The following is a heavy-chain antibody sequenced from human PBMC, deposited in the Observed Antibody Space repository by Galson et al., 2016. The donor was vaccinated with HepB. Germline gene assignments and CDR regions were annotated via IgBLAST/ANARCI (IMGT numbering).Heavy chain of an antibody. CDR1: SDPVTSGTYY. J-gene: IGHJ6*02. CDR3: ARDEGSYNGMDV. D-gene: IGHD2-2*02. CDR2: IHDSGNT. V-gene: IGHV4-61*01. Sequence: ETLSLTCTVSSDPVTSGTYYWSWVRQSPGKGLDWIGYIHDSGNTNYNPSIKSRVTISRDTSKNQFFLELTSVTAADTAVYYCARDEGSYNGMDVWGQGTTVTVAS.